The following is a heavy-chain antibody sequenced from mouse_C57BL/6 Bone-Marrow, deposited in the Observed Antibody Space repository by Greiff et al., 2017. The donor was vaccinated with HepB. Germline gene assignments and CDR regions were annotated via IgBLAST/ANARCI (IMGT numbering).Heavy chain of an antibody. Sequence: EVKLVESGGGLVQPGGSLKLSCAASGFTFSDYYMYWVRQTPEKRLEWVAYISNGGGSTYYPDTVKGRFTISRDNAKNTLYLQRSRLKSEDTAMYYRARRGSRRGYYAMDYWGQGTSVTVSS. CDR1: GFTFSDYY. CDR3: ARRGSRRGYYAMDY. D-gene: IGHD1-1*01. CDR2: ISNGGGST. J-gene: IGHJ4*01. V-gene: IGHV5-12*01.